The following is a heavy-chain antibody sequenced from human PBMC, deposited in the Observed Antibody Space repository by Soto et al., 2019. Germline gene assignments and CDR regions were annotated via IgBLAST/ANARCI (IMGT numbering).Heavy chain of an antibody. D-gene: IGHD3-3*01. V-gene: IGHV1-46*01. CDR1: GYTFTSYY. Sequence: ASVKVSCKASGYTFTSYYMHWVRQAPGQGLEWMGIINPSGGSTSYAQKFQGRVTMTRDTSTSTVYMELSSLRSEDTAVYYCARDVYYDFWSGYYSNYYCGMDVWGQGATVTVSS. CDR3: ARDVYYDFWSGYYSNYYCGMDV. J-gene: IGHJ6*02. CDR2: INPSGGST.